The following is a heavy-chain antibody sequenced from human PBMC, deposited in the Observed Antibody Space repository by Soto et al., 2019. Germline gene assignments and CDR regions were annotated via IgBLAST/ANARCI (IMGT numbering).Heavy chain of an antibody. CDR3: ESHFVTRGYGAFDI. V-gene: IGHV4-4*02. Sequence: SETLSLTCALSGESVSSKHWWTWVRQTPGKRLEWIGEIFHKGDTNYNSFLRSRVTISIDKSRNQVSLTLTSVTAADTAVYYCESHFVTRGYGAFDIWGQGTGGTVSS. J-gene: IGHJ3*02. CDR1: GESVSSKHW. D-gene: IGHD2-15*01. CDR2: IFHKGDT.